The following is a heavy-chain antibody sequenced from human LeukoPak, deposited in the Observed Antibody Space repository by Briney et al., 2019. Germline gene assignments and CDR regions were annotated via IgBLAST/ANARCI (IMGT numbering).Heavy chain of an antibody. D-gene: IGHD6-19*01. CDR2: INAGNGNT. Sequence: ASVKVSCKASGYTFTSYAMHWVRQAPGQRLEWMGWINAGNGNTKYSQKFQGRVTITRDTSASTAYMELSSLRSEDTAVYYRARARGAVAAKTGGYYFDYWGQGTLVTVSS. V-gene: IGHV1-3*01. CDR1: GYTFTSYA. J-gene: IGHJ4*02. CDR3: ARARGAVAAKTGGYYFDY.